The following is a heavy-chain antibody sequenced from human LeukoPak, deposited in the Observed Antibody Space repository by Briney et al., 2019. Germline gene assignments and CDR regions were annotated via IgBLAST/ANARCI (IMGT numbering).Heavy chain of an antibody. V-gene: IGHV3-53*01. CDR2: IYSGGST. CDR1: GFTFSSYW. Sequence: GGSLRLSCAASGFTFSSYWMHWVRQAPGKGLEWVSVIYSGGSTYYADSVKGRFTISRDNSKNTLYLQMNSLRAEDTAVYYCARGQGTLWYWGQGTLVTVSS. D-gene: IGHD2-21*01. J-gene: IGHJ4*02. CDR3: ARGQGTLWY.